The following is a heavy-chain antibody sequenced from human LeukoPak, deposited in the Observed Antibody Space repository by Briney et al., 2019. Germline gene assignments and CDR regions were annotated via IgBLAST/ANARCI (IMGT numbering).Heavy chain of an antibody. CDR3: ARADFGITETTTPPYFDY. CDR1: GGSISSYY. CDR2: IYYSGST. D-gene: IGHD1-7*01. J-gene: IGHJ4*02. V-gene: IGHV4-59*01. Sequence: PSETLSLTCTVSGGSISSYYWSWIRQPPGKGLEWIGYIYYSGSTNYNPSLKSRVTISVDTSKNQFSLKLSSVTAADTAVYYCARADFGITETTTPPYFDYWGQGTLVTVSS.